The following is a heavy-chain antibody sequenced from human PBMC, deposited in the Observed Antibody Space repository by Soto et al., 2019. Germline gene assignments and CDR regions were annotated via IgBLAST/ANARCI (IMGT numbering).Heavy chain of an antibody. CDR2: INPFRGGT. CDR1: VYNCAGYN. J-gene: IGHJ4*02. CDR3: ARGYDILTGYYI. V-gene: IGHV1-2*02. Sequence: SFTDAVYNCAGYNITYVRLAPGQGLEWMGWINPFRGGTNYAQKFQGRVTMTRYTSISTGYMELSRLRSDDAARYDCARGYDILTGYYIWGQGTLVTVSS. D-gene: IGHD3-9*01.